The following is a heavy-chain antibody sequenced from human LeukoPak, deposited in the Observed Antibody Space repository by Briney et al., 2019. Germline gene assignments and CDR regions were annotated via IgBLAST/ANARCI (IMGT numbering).Heavy chain of an antibody. Sequence: GGSLRLSCAASGFTFSSYGMHWVRQAPGKGLEWVAFIRYDGSNKYYADSVKGRFTISRDNSKNTLYLQMNSLRAGDTAVYYCAKEGHYYDSSGYYYEGGTVYWGQGTLVTVSS. D-gene: IGHD3-22*01. CDR3: AKEGHYYDSSGYYYEGGTVY. V-gene: IGHV3-30*02. CDR2: IRYDGSNK. J-gene: IGHJ4*02. CDR1: GFTFSSYG.